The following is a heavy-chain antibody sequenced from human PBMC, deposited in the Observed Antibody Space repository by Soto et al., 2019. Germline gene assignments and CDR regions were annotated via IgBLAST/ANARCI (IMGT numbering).Heavy chain of an antibody. CDR3: ARELESPITNWFGP. V-gene: IGHV1-69*04. CDR2: IIPILGIA. CDR1: GGTFSSYT. Sequence: GASVKVSCKAPGGTFSSYTISWVRQAPGQGLEWMGRIIPILGIANYAQKFQGRVTITADKSPSTAYMELSSLRSEDTAVYYCARELESPITNWFGPWGQGTLVTVSS. D-gene: IGHD1-1*01. J-gene: IGHJ5*02.